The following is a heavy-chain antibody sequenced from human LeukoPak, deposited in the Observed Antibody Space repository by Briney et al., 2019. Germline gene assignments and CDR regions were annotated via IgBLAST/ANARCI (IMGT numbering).Heavy chain of an antibody. D-gene: IGHD1-26*01. Sequence: GGSLRLSCEASGFTITYYWMSWVRQAPGKGLEWVSYISSSSSTIYYADSVKGRFTISRDNAKNSLYLQMNSLRAEDTAVYYCARVGEWELLYYWGQGTLVTVSS. CDR1: GFTITYYW. J-gene: IGHJ4*02. CDR2: ISSSSSTI. V-gene: IGHV3-48*01. CDR3: ARVGEWELLYY.